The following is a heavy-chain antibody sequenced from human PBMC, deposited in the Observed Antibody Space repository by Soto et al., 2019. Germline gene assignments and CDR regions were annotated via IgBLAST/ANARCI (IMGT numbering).Heavy chain of an antibody. CDR1: GFTVSSNY. CDR2: IYSGGST. Sequence: EVQLVESGGGLIQPGGSLRLSCAASGFTVSSNYMSWVRQAPGKGLEWVSVIYSGGSTYYADSVEGRFTISRDNSKNTLYLQMNSLRAEDTAVYYCAREYYYDSSGYPLGGYWGQGTLVTVSS. CDR3: AREYYYDSSGYPLGGY. V-gene: IGHV3-53*01. J-gene: IGHJ4*02. D-gene: IGHD3-22*01.